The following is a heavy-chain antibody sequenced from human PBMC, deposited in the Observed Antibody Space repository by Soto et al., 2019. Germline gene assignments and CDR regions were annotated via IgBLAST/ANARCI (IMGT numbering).Heavy chain of an antibody. V-gene: IGHV3-23*01. CDR3: AKDPWIQLWLGTFDY. J-gene: IGHJ4*02. CDR2: ISGSGGST. D-gene: IGHD5-18*01. Sequence: PGGSLRLSCAASGFTFSSYAMSWVRQAPGKGVEWVSAISGSGGSTYYADPVKGRFTISRDNSKNTLYLQMNSLRAEDTAVYYCAKDPWIQLWLGTFDYWGQGTLVTVSS. CDR1: GFTFSSYA.